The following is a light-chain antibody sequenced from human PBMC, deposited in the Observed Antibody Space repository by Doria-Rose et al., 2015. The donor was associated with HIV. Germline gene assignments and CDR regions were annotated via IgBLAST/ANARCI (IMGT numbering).Light chain of an antibody. CDR1: QSVSSN. CDR2: DAS. J-gene: IGKJ3*01. CDR3: QQRSNWPPIFT. Sequence: EIVLTQSPATLSLSPGERATLSCRASQSVSSNLAWYQQKPGQAPRLLIHDASNRATGIPARFSGGGSGTDFTLTISSLEPEDFAVYFCQQRSNWPPIFTFGPGTKVDI. V-gene: IGKV3-11*01.